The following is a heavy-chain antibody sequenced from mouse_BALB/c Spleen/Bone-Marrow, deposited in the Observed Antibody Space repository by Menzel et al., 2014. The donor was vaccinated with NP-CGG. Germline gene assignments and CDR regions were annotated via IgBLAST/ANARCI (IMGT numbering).Heavy chain of an antibody. V-gene: IGHV1S81*02. J-gene: IGHJ2*01. CDR1: GYTFTNYW. CDR2: INPSNGRT. Sequence: QVQLQQSGAELVKPGASVKLSCKASGYTFTNYWMHWVKQRPGQGLEWIGEINPSNGRTNYNEKSKSKATLTVDKSSSTAYMQLSSLTSEDSAVYYCAGGFDYWGQGTTLTVSS. CDR3: AGGFDY.